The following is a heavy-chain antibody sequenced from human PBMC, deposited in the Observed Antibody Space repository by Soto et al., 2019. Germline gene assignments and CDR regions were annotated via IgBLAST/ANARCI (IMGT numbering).Heavy chain of an antibody. Sequence: QVQLQESGPGLVKPSETLSLTCTVSGGSISSYYWSWIRQPPGKGLEWIGYIYYSGSTNYNPSLKRRVTISVDTSKTRSSLKLSCVTAADTAVYYCARARLSRSWWFDPWGQGTLVTVSS. CDR2: IYYSGST. CDR3: ARARLSRSWWFDP. J-gene: IGHJ5*02. D-gene: IGHD3-10*01. CDR1: GGSISSYY. V-gene: IGHV4-59*01.